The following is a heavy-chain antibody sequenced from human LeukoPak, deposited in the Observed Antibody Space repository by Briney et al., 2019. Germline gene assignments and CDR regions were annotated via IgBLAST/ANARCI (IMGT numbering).Heavy chain of an antibody. Sequence: SENLSLTCTVSGGSISNYYWSWIRQPPGKGLEWIGYIYYSGSTTYNPSLTSRVTISLDTSKNQFSLKLSSVTAADTAVYYCARVSISMVRGVIIRYDWFDPWGQGTLVTVSS. V-gene: IGHV4-59*01. CDR3: ARVSISMVRGVIIRYDWFDP. J-gene: IGHJ5*02. CDR1: GGSISNYY. CDR2: IYYSGST. D-gene: IGHD3-10*01.